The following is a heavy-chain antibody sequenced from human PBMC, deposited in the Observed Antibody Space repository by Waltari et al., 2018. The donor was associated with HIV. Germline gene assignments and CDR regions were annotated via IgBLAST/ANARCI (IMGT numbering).Heavy chain of an antibody. CDR2: ISWNSGSI. J-gene: IGHJ6*02. CDR1: GFTFDDYA. CDR3: AKDLGPPGGMDV. D-gene: IGHD3-16*01. V-gene: IGHV3-9*01. Sequence: EVQLVESGGGLVQPGRSLRLSCAASGFTFDDYAMHWVRQAPGKGLEWVSGISWNSGSIGYADSVKGRFTISRDNAKNSLYLQMNSLRAEDTALYYCAKDLGPPGGMDVWGQGTTVTVSS.